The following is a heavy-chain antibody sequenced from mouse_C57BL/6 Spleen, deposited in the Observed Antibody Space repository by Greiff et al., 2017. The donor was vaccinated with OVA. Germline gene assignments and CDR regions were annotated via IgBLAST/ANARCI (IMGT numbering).Heavy chain of an antibody. CDR2: INPYNGDT. Sequence: EVHLVESGPELVKPGDSVKISCKASGYSFTGYFMNWVMQSHGKSLEWIGRINPYNGDTFYNQKFKGKATLTVDKSSSTAHMELRSLTSEDSAVYYCARCDYDGYYYAMDYWGQGTSVTVSS. V-gene: IGHV1-20*01. CDR1: GYSFTGYF. CDR3: ARCDYDGYYYAMDY. J-gene: IGHJ4*01. D-gene: IGHD2-4*01.